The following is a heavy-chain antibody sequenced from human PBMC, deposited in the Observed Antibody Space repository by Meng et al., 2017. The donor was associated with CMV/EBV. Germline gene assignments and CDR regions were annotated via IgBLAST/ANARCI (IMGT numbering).Heavy chain of an antibody. CDR3: ARGIRSDYNFWSGKVNWFDP. CDR1: GGTFSTYA. D-gene: IGHD3-3*01. J-gene: IGHJ5*02. CDR2: IIPILGIA. Sequence: SVKVSCKASGGTFSTYAISWVRQAPGQGLEWMGGIIPILGIANYAQKFQGRVTITADTSTSTAYMELSSLRSEDTAVYYCARGIRSDYNFWSGKVNWFDPWGQGTLVTVSS. V-gene: IGHV1-69*10.